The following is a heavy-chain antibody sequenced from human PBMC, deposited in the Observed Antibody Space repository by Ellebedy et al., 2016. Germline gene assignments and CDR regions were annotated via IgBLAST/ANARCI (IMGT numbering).Heavy chain of an antibody. Sequence: SETLSLXXTVSGYSISSGYYWGWIRQPPGKGLEWIGSIYHSGSTHYNPSLKSRVTISVDTSKNQFSLKLSSVTAADTAVYYCARRFGESDAFDIWGQGTMVTVSS. CDR3: ARRFGESDAFDI. J-gene: IGHJ3*02. D-gene: IGHD3-10*01. CDR2: IYHSGST. V-gene: IGHV4-38-2*02. CDR1: GYSISSGYY.